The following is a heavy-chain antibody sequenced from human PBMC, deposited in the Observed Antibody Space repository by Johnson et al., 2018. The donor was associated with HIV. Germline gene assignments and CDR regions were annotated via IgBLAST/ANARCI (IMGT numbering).Heavy chain of an antibody. CDR3: ARGIVGADEGAFDI. CDR1: GFTFSSYA. Sequence: QVQLVESGGGVVQPGRSLRLSCAASGFTFSSYAMHWVRQAPGKGLEWVAVISYDGSNKYYADSVKGRFTISRDNYKNTLYLNMNNLTVEDTAVYYCARGIVGADEGAFDIWGQGTLVTVSS. D-gene: IGHD1-26*01. V-gene: IGHV3-30-3*01. CDR2: ISYDGSNK. J-gene: IGHJ3*02.